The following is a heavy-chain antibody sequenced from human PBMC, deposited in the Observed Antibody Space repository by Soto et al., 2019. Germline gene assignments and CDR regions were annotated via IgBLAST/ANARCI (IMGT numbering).Heavy chain of an antibody. Sequence: SETLSLTCTVSGVSISSGGYYWSWIRQHPGKGLEWIGYIYYSGSTYYNPSLKSRVTISVDTSKNQFSLKLSSVTAADTAVYYCARGKSQTYYYDSSGYYVYDPWGQGTLVTVSS. CDR1: GVSISSGGYY. CDR2: IYYSGST. CDR3: ARGKSQTYYYDSSGYYVYDP. V-gene: IGHV4-31*03. J-gene: IGHJ5*02. D-gene: IGHD3-22*01.